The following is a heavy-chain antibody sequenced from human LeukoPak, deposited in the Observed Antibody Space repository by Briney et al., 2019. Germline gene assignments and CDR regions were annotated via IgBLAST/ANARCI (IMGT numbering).Heavy chain of an antibody. CDR3: ARDRDAYYYGSGSRSWFDP. D-gene: IGHD3-10*01. CDR1: GGTFSSYA. Sequence: SVKVSCKASGGTFSSYAISWVRQAPGQGLEWMGRIIPIFGTANYAQKFQGRVTITTDESTSTAYMELSSLRSEDTAVYYCARDRDAYYYGSGSRSWFDPWGQGTLVTVSS. V-gene: IGHV1-69*05. J-gene: IGHJ5*02. CDR2: IIPIFGTA.